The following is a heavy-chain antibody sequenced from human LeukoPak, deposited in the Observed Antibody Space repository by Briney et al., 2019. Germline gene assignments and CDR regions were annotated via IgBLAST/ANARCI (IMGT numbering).Heavy chain of an antibody. Sequence: GGSLTLSCAASGFTFSSYCMSWVRQAPGKGLEWVANIDQDGSEKYYVDSVKGRFTISRDNAKNSLSLLMNSLRAEDTAVYYCARVSCSGGSCSCYFDYWGQGTTVTVSS. CDR2: IDQDGSEK. V-gene: IGHV3-7*04. D-gene: IGHD2-15*01. J-gene: IGHJ4*02. CDR1: GFTFSSYC. CDR3: ARVSCSGGSCSCYFDY.